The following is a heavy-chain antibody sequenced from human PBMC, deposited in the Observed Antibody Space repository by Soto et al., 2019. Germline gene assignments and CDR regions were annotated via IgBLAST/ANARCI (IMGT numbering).Heavy chain of an antibody. V-gene: IGHV3-73*01. CDR1: GFTFSGSA. J-gene: IGHJ4*02. Sequence: GGSLRLSCAASGFTFSGSAMHWVRQASGKGLEWVGRIRSKANSYATAYAASVKGRFTISRDDSKNTAYLQMNSLKTEDTAVYYCTSTLGYCSSTSCSSKSPTDYWGQGTLVTVSS. CDR3: TSTLGYCSSTSCSSKSPTDY. CDR2: IRSKANSYAT. D-gene: IGHD2-2*01.